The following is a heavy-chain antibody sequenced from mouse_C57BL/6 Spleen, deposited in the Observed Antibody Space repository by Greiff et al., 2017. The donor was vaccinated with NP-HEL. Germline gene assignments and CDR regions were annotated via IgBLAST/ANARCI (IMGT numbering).Heavy chain of an antibody. V-gene: IGHV1-64*01. CDR3: AREGIRFMDY. Sequence: QVQLKQPGAELVKPGASVKLSCKASGYTFTSYWMHWVKQRPGQGLEWIGMIHPNSGSTNYNEKFKRKATLTVDKSSSTAYMQLSSLTSEDSAVYYCAREGIRFMDYWGQGTSVTVSS. J-gene: IGHJ4*01. CDR1: GYTFTSYW. CDR2: IHPNSGST.